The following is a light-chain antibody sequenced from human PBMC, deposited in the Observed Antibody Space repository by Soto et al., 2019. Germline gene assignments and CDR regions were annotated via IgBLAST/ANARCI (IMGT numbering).Light chain of an antibody. CDR3: QEWDSTLDQWI. J-gene: IGLJ2*01. Sequence: QSALIQPPSVSGSPGQSVTISCTGTSSDVGSYDYVSWYQQHPGTVPKPMIYNVNTRPSGVPDRFSGSNSGNTATLTISRVEVGDEADYHCQEWDSTLDQWIFGGGTKLTVL. CDR1: SSDVGSYDY. CDR2: NVN. V-gene: IGLV2-11*01.